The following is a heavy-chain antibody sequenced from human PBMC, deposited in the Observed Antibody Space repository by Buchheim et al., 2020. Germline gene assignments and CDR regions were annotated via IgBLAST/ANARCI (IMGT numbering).Heavy chain of an antibody. CDR3: GRELTTVAVWFDP. Sequence: QVQLQESGPGLVKPSQTLSLTCTVSGGSISSGSYYWSWLRPPAGKGLEWVGRIYTRGSTNYNPSLKSRVTITGDTSKDRFSLTLGSVAASDTAVDYCGRELTTVAVWFDPWGQGTL. D-gene: IGHD4-23*01. CDR1: GGSISSGSYY. CDR2: IYTRGST. V-gene: IGHV4-61*02. J-gene: IGHJ5*02.